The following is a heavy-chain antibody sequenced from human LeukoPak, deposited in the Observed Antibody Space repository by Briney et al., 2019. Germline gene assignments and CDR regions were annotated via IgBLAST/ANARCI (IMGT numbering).Heavy chain of an antibody. Sequence: SETLSLTCTDSGGSICSYYWSWIRHPPRKRLEWIGYIYYSGSTNYNPSLKSRVTISVDTSKNQFSLKLSSVTAADTAVYYCARGIAADYWGQGTLVTVS. CDR1: GGSICSYY. J-gene: IGHJ4*02. CDR3: ARGIAADY. CDR2: IYYSGST. V-gene: IGHV4-59*01. D-gene: IGHD6-13*01.